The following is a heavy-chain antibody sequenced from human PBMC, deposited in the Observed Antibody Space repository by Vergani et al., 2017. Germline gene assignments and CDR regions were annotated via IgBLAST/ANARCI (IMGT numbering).Heavy chain of an antibody. D-gene: IGHD1-7*01. CDR1: GFSLNTPGVS. J-gene: IGHJ6*03. CDR3: VYRKTEWGTTGCFYPFYYYYYMDV. CDR2: IYLNDDQ. Sequence: QITLKESGPTLVKPTQTLTLSCTFSGFSLNTPGVSLAWIRQPPGQALDWLALIYLNDDQHYSPSLNNSVTITKDTSKNQVVLKMTNMDYVDTVTYYCVYRKTEWGTTGCFYPFYYYYYMDVWGKGTTVTVSS. V-gene: IGHV2-5*04.